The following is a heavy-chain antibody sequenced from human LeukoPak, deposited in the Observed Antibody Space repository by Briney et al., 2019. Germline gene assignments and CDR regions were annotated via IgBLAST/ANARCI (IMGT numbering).Heavy chain of an antibody. CDR1: GFTFSSYW. CDR3: ATDKIVGATNFDS. Sequence: GGSLRLSGVASGFTFSSYWMAWVRQAPGKGLEWVANIRQDGGEIYCVDSVKGRFILSRDNAKNSLYLEMNSLRDEDTAVYYCATDKIVGATNFDSWGQGTLVTVSS. CDR2: IRQDGGEI. J-gene: IGHJ4*02. V-gene: IGHV3-7*01. D-gene: IGHD1-26*01.